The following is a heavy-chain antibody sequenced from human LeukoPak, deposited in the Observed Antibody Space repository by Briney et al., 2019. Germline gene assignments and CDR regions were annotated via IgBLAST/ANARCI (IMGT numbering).Heavy chain of an antibody. CDR3: ARASWGCSSTSCYTGYFQH. Sequence: SETLSLTCTVSGGSISSYYWSWIRQPPGKGLEWIGYIYYSGSTNYNPSLKSRVTISVDTSKNQFSLKLSSVTAADTAVYYCARASWGCSSTSCYTGYFQHWGQGTLVTVSS. CDR1: GGSISSYY. CDR2: IYYSGST. J-gene: IGHJ1*01. D-gene: IGHD2-2*02. V-gene: IGHV4-59*01.